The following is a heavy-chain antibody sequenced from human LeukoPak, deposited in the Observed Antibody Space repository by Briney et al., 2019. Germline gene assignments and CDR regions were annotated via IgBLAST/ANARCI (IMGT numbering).Heavy chain of an antibody. Sequence: KTGGSLRLSCAASGFTFSSYSMNWVRQAPGKGLEWVSSISNSGYYIYYADSVKGRFTISRDNAKNSLSLQMNSLRAEDTAVYYCARDPHYCTNGVCYYQGFDVWGQGTMVTVSS. D-gene: IGHD2-8*01. CDR2: ISNSGYYI. J-gene: IGHJ3*01. CDR3: ARDPHYCTNGVCYYQGFDV. V-gene: IGHV3-21*01. CDR1: GFTFSSYS.